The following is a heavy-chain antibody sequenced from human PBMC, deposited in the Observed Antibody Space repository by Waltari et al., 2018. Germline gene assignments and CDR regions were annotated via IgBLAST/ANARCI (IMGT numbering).Heavy chain of an antibody. V-gene: IGHV4-38-2*02. CDR1: GYSISSGYF. CDR3: ARDRRHTIFGVVSLFDY. D-gene: IGHD3-3*01. CDR2: VYHTGST. Sequence: QVQLQESGPGLVKPSETLSLTCAVSGYSISSGYFWGWIRQPPGKGLEWIGSVYHTGSTYYNPSLKSRVTISVDMSKNQFSLELTSVTAADTAVYYCARDRRHTIFGVVSLFDYWGQGALVTVS. J-gene: IGHJ4*02.